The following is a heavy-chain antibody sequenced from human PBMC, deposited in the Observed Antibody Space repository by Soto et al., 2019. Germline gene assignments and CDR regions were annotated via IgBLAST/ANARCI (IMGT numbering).Heavy chain of an antibody. Sequence: GASVKVSCKASGYTFTSYYMHWVRQAPGQGLEWMGIINPSGGSTSYAQKFQGRVTMTRDTSTSTVYMELSSLRSEDTAVYYCARDPWIPQATYHFAYWGQGTLVTVSS. J-gene: IGHJ4*02. CDR1: GYTFTSYY. D-gene: IGHD5-18*01. CDR2: INPSGGST. V-gene: IGHV1-46*01. CDR3: ARDPWIPQATYHFAY.